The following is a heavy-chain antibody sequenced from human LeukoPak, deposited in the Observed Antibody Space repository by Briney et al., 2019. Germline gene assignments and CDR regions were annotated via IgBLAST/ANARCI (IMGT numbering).Heavy chain of an antibody. CDR2: IYYSGST. J-gene: IGHJ4*02. V-gene: IGHV4-30-4*01. D-gene: IGHD3-10*01. CDR1: GGSISSGDYY. CDR3: ARARAMVRGVIRRDFDY. Sequence: SETLSLTCTVSGGSISSGDYYWSWIRQPPGKGLEWIVYIYYSGSTYYNPSLKSRVTISVDTSKNQFSLKLSSVTAADTAVYYCARARAMVRGVIRRDFDYWGQGTLVTVYS.